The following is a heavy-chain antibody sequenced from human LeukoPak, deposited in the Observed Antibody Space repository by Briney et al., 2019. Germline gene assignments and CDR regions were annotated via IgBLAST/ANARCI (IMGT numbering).Heavy chain of an antibody. CDR1: GYTFTNYG. Sequence: GASVKVSCKTSGYTFTNYGISWVRQAPGQGLECMGWISAYNGNTNYAQKLQGRVTMTTDTSTSTAYMELRSLTSDDTAVYYCAREGYTTGWADYWGQGTLVTVSS. CDR3: AREGYTTGWADY. J-gene: IGHJ4*02. CDR2: ISAYNGNT. V-gene: IGHV1-18*01. D-gene: IGHD6-19*01.